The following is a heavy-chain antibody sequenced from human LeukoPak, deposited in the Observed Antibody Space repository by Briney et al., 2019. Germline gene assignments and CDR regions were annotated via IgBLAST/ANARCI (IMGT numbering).Heavy chain of an antibody. V-gene: IGHV3-64*01. J-gene: IGHJ4*02. Sequence: GGSLRLSCGASGFTFSTFAMHWVRQPPGKGLEYVSGISNNGGSTYYANSVKGRFTISRDNSKNTLYLQMGSLKPEDMAVYYCVRWGYYSNYDYWGQGTLVTVSS. CDR3: VRWGYYSNYDY. D-gene: IGHD4-11*01. CDR2: ISNNGGST. CDR1: GFTFSTFA.